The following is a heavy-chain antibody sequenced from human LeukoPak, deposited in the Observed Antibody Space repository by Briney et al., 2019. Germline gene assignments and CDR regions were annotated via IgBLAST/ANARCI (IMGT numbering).Heavy chain of an antibody. J-gene: IGHJ4*02. V-gene: IGHV3-30*04. CDR1: GFNFDNFA. CDR3: ARPSPPGDGYNPPDH. CDR2: ISHDGRTK. Sequence: QAGGSLRLSCVVSGFNFDNFAMHWVRQPLGKGLEWVAVISHDGRTKYYADSMKGRITISRDNSKNTLFLQMSNLRSEDTAVYFCARPSPPGDGYNPPDHWGQGTLVTVSS. D-gene: IGHD5-24*01.